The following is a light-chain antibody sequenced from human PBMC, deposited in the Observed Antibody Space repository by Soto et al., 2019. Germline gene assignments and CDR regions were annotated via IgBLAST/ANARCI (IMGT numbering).Light chain of an antibody. CDR1: SSDVGGYNY. V-gene: IGLV2-14*01. J-gene: IGLJ1*01. CDR2: DVN. CDR3: SSYTISSTRV. Sequence: QSVLTQPASVSGSPGQSITISCTGTSSDVGGYNYVSWYQQNPGKAPKLMIYDVNNRPSGVYYRFSGSKSGNTASLTIAGLQAEDEADYYCSSYTISSTRVFGTGTKLTVL.